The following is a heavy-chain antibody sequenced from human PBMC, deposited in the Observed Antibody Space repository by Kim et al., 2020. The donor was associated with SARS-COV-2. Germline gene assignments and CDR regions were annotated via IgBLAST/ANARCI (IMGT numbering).Heavy chain of an antibody. CDR1: GGSISSYY. D-gene: IGHD2-15*01. J-gene: IGHJ6*02. CDR2: IYYSGST. V-gene: IGHV4-59*13. Sequence: SETLSLTCTVSGGSISSYYWSWIRQPPGKGLEWIGYIYYSGSTNYNPSLKSRVTISVDTSKNQFSLKLSSVTAADTAVYYCARALGYCSGGSCYPPYYGMDVWGQGTTVTVSS. CDR3: ARALGYCSGGSCYPPYYGMDV.